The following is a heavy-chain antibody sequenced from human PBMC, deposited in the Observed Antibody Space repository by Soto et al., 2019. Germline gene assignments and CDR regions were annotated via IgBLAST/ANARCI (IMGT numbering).Heavy chain of an antibody. D-gene: IGHD7-27*01. CDR1: GYIFNNYG. J-gene: IGHJ4*02. V-gene: IGHV1-18*01. CDR3: ARRTLGSAIGIGDY. Sequence: QIQLVQSGAEVKVPGASVKVSCRASGYIFNNYGITWVRQAPGQGLEWTGFITADNGDTKFAEKLQGRVSMTTDTSTNTAYMELRNLRSDDTALYYCARRTLGSAIGIGDYWGQGTLVTVSS. CDR2: ITADNGDT.